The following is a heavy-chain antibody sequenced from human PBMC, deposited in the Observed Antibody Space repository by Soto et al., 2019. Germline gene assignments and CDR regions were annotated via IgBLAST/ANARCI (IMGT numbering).Heavy chain of an antibody. CDR2: IDPSDSYT. D-gene: IGHD5-12*01. Sequence: EVQLVQSGAEVKKPGESLRISCKGSGYSFTSYWISWVRQMPGKGLEWMGRIDPSDSYTNYSPSFQGHVTISADKSISTAYLQWSSLKASDTSMYYCARLAMATRRGYYGMAVWGQGTTVTVSS. J-gene: IGHJ6*02. V-gene: IGHV5-10-1*01. CDR3: ARLAMATRRGYYGMAV. CDR1: GYSFTSYW.